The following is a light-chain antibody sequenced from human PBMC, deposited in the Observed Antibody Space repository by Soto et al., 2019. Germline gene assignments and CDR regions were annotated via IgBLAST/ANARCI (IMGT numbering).Light chain of an antibody. V-gene: IGKV1-33*01. Sequence: DIQMTQSASSLSASVGDRVTITCQASQDINDRLNWYQQKPGKAPKILISDASSLETGVPSRFSEDGPGTDFTLTINNLQHEDFASYHCQQFDSLPYTFGQGTSLQI. J-gene: IGKJ2*01. CDR2: DAS. CDR1: QDINDR. CDR3: QQFDSLPYT.